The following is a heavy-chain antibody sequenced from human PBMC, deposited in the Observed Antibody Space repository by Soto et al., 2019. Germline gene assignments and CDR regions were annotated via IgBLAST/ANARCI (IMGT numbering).Heavy chain of an antibody. Sequence: QVQLVESGGGVLQPGRSLRLSCAASGFTFSSYGMHWFRQAPGKGLEWVAVISVDGSIQHYGNSVKGRFTVSRDNSKNTLYVQMNSLKPEDTAMYYCAKSKDMGGNYFEVDYWGQGTLVTVSS. V-gene: IGHV3-30*18. CDR3: AKSKDMGGNYFEVDY. J-gene: IGHJ4*02. CDR1: GFTFSSYG. CDR2: ISVDGSIQ. D-gene: IGHD3-22*01.